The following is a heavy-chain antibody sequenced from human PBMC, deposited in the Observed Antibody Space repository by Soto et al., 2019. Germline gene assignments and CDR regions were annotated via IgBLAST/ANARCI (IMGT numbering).Heavy chain of an antibody. CDR2: INHSGST. J-gene: IGHJ2*01. CDR1: GGSFSPYF. CDR3: ARLASGWQYYYFDF. V-gene: IGHV4-34*01. Sequence: QVQLQQWGAGLLKPSETLSLTCAVYGGSFSPYFWSWIRQPPGKGLEWIGEINHSGSTNYNPSLKRRATLSVDTSKSQVSLKLTSVTAADTAVYYCARLASGWQYYYFDFWGRGTPVTVSS. D-gene: IGHD6-19*01.